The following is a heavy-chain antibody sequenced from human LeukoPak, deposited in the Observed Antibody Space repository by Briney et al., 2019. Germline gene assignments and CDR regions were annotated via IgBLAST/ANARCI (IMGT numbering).Heavy chain of an antibody. CDR3: ARGGLEANWFDP. CDR1: GVSISSGDYY. D-gene: IGHD1-1*01. CDR2: IYYSGST. V-gene: IGHV4-30-4*01. Sequence: SGTLSLTCTVSGVSISSGDYYWSWIRQPPGKGLEWIGYIYYSGSTYYNPSLKSRVTISVDTSKNQFSLKLSSVTAADTAVYYCARGGLEANWFDPWGQGTLVTVSS. J-gene: IGHJ5*02.